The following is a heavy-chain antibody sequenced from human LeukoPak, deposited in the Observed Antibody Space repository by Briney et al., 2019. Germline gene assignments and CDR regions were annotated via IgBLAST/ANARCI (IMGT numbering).Heavy chain of an antibody. V-gene: IGHV3-43D*03. Sequence: GGSLRLSCAASGFTFDDFAMHWVRQAPGKGLEWVSLISWDNISTYYADSVKGRFTISRDNTKNSLYLQMNSLRPEDTALYYCARAVVVNDAFDIWGQGTMVTVSS. D-gene: IGHD2-21*01. J-gene: IGHJ3*02. CDR3: ARAVVVNDAFDI. CDR1: GFTFDDFA. CDR2: ISWDNIST.